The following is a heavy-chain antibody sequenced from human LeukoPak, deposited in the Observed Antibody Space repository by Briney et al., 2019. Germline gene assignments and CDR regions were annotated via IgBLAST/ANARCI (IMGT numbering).Heavy chain of an antibody. V-gene: IGHV4-39*01. CDR1: GGSISSSSYY. Sequence: PSKTLSLTCTVSGGSISSSSYYWGWIRQPPGKGLEWIGSIYYSGSTYYNPSLKSRVTISVDTSKNQFSLKLSSVTAADTAVYYCARLSRFGDIDYWGQGTLVTVSS. CDR3: ARLSRFGDIDY. D-gene: IGHD3-10*01. CDR2: IYYSGST. J-gene: IGHJ4*02.